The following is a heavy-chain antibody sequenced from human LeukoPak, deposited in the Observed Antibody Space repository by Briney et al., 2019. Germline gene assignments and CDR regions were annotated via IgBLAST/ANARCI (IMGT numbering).Heavy chain of an antibody. V-gene: IGHV4-39*07. J-gene: IGHJ5*02. CDR1: GGSISSSSYY. Sequence: SETLSLTCTVSGGSISSSSYYWGWIRQPPGKGLEWIGSIYYSGSTYYNPSLKSRVTISVDTSKNQFSLKLSSVTAADTAVCYCARYYSSSSIWFDPWGQGTLVTVSS. CDR3: ARYYSSSSIWFDP. CDR2: IYYSGST. D-gene: IGHD6-6*01.